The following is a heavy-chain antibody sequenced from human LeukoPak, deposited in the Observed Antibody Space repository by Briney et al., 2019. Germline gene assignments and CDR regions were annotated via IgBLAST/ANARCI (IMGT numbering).Heavy chain of an antibody. D-gene: IGHD6-13*01. Sequence: SETLSLTCTVSGGSISSYYWSWIRQPPGKGLEWIGSIYYSGSTYYNPSLKSRVTISVDTSKNQFSLKLSSVTAADTAVYYCASRQLVEGFDYWGQGTLVTVSS. CDR1: GGSISSYY. J-gene: IGHJ4*02. CDR3: ASRQLVEGFDY. CDR2: IYYSGST. V-gene: IGHV4-59*05.